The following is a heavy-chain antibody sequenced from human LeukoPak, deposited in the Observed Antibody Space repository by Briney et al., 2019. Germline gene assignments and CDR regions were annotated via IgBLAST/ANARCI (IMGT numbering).Heavy chain of an antibody. CDR3: ARDSSISYGRDWFDP. CDR2: IHVSGSA. V-gene: IGHV4-4*07. Sequence: SETLSLTCTVSGGAINSYYWSWIRQTARKGLEWIGRIHVSGSADYNPSLKSRATMSVDTSKNQFSLKLSSVTAADTAVYYCARDSSISYGRDWFDPWGQGTLVTVSS. D-gene: IGHD2-2*01. J-gene: IGHJ5*02. CDR1: GGAINSYY.